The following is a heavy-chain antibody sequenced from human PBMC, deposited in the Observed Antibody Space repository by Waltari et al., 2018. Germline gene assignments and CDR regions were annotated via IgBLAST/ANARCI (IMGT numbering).Heavy chain of an antibody. CDR1: GGSISSSSYY. CDR2: IYYSGST. D-gene: IGHD6-13*01. V-gene: IGHV4-39*07. J-gene: IGHJ4*02. CDR3: ARDTGIAAAGNDY. Sequence: QLQLQESGPGLVKPSETLSLTCTVSGGSISSSSYYWGWIRQPPGKGLEWIGSIYYSGSTYYTPSLKSRVTISVDTSKNQFSLKLSSVTAADTAVYYCARDTGIAAAGNDYWGQGTLVTVSS.